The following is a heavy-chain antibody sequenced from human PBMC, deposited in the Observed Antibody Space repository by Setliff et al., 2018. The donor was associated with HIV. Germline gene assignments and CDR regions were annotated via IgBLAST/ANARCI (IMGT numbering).Heavy chain of an antibody. CDR1: GFTFSSYE. J-gene: IGHJ4*02. V-gene: IGHV3-48*03. CDR2: ISSSGGTI. Sequence: GGSLRLSCAASGFTFSSYEMNWVRQAPGKGLEWVSYISSSGGTIYYADSVTGRSTISRDNAKKSLYLQMNSLRADDTAVYYCARAFSGYYFDYWGQGTLVTVSS. CDR3: ARAFSGYYFDY. D-gene: IGHD3-3*01.